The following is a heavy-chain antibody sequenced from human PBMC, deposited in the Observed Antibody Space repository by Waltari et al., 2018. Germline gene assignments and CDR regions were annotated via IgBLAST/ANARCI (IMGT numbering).Heavy chain of an antibody. Sequence: QVQLVQSGAEVKKPGSSVKVSCKASGGTFSCYATSWVRQAPGQGLEWMGGIIPIFGTANYAQKFQGRVTITTDESTSTAYMELSSLRSEDMAVYYCAAGDSSSWYGDYWGQGTLVTVSS. CDR1: GGTFSCYA. J-gene: IGHJ4*02. D-gene: IGHD6-13*01. CDR2: IIPIFGTA. V-gene: IGHV1-69*05. CDR3: AAGDSSSWYGDY.